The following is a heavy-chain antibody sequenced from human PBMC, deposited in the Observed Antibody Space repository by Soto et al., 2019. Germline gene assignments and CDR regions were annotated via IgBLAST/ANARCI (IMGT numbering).Heavy chain of an antibody. CDR2: IYYSGST. CDR1: GGSISSYY. D-gene: IGHD4-17*01. Sequence: SETLSLTCTVSGGSISSYYWSWIRQPPGKGLEWIGYIYYSGSTNYNPSLKSRVTISVDTSKNQFSLKLSSVTAADTAVYYCARASFDYGDYDFDYWGQGTLVTVSS. J-gene: IGHJ4*02. V-gene: IGHV4-59*01. CDR3: ARASFDYGDYDFDY.